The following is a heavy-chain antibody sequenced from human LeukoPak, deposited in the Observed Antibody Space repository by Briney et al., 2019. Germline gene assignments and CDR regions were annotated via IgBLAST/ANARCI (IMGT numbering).Heavy chain of an antibody. CDR1: GYTFTSYG. CDR3: ARLFSGDYVFSYSLDY. CDR2: ISAYNGNT. V-gene: IGHV1-18*01. Sequence: ASVKVSCKASGYTFTSYGISWVRQAPGQGLEWMGWISAYNGNTNYAQKLQGRVTMTTDTSTSTAYMELRSLRSDDTAVYYCARLFSGDYVFSYSLDYWGQGTLVTVSS. J-gene: IGHJ4*02. D-gene: IGHD4-17*01.